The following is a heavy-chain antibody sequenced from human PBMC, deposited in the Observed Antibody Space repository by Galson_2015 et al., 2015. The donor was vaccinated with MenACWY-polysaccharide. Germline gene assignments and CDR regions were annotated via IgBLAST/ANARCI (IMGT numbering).Heavy chain of an antibody. J-gene: IGHJ3*02. D-gene: IGHD6-13*01. CDR3: AREGSRIVFHAFDT. CDR2: IQYDGTNK. V-gene: IGHV3-33*01. CDR1: GIRFSGSG. Sequence: SLRLSCAASGIRFSGSGMHWVRQAPGKGLEWVAVIQYDGTNKVYADSVKGRITISRDNSKNTLYLEMNSLRAEDTAVYYCAREGSRIVFHAFDTWGQGTMVTVSS.